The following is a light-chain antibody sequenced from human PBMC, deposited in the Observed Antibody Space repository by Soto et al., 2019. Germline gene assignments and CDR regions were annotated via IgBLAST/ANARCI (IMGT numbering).Light chain of an antibody. J-gene: IGLJ1*01. CDR1: NIGIRS. CDR2: DDS. CDR3: QVWDSGSDNNV. V-gene: IGLV3-21*02. Sequence: SYALTQPPSVSVAPGQTARIPCGGDNIGIRSVHWYEQKPGQAPVVVVYDDSDRPSGIPERFSGSNSGNTATLTISRVEAGDEADYYCQVWDSGSDNNVFGTGTKVTVL.